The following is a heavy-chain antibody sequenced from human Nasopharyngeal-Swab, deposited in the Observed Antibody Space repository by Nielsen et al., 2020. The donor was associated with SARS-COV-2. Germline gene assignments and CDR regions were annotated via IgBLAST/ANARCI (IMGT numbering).Heavy chain of an antibody. CDR3: ARRNSEGGMADAFEI. CDR1: GYSFTNYW. D-gene: IGHD2/OR15-2a*01. V-gene: IGHV5-51*01. CDR2: IYPGDSDT. Sequence: GESLKISCKGSGYSFTNYWIGWVRQMPGKGLEWMGIIYPGDSDTRYSPSFQGQVTISVDKSITTAYLQWSSLKASDTATYYCARRNSEGGMADAFEIWGQGTMVTVSS. J-gene: IGHJ3*02.